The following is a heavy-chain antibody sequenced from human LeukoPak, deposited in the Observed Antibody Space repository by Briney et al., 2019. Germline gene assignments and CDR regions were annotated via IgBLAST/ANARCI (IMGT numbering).Heavy chain of an antibody. V-gene: IGHV3-21*01. J-gene: IGHJ4*02. D-gene: IGHD3-10*01. CDR3: ARDHPYGSGSYDFDY. CDR1: GFTFSSYA. CDR2: ISSSSTYI. Sequence: GGSLRLSCAASGFTFSSYAMNWVRQAPGKGLEWVSSISSSSTYIYYADSVKGRFTISRDNAKNSLYLQMNSLRAEDTAVYYCARDHPYGSGSYDFDYWGQGTLVTVSS.